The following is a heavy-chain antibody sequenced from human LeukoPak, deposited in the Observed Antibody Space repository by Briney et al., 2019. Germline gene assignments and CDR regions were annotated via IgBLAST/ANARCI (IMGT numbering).Heavy chain of an antibody. V-gene: IGHV3-23*01. CDR3: ARDLSGSYCLDF. CDR1: GFTFTSHA. Sequence: PGGSLRLSCATSGFTFTSHAMSWLRQAPGKGLQWVSAISGSGNSPYYADSVKGRFTISRDNSKNILYLQMNSLTVEDTAIYYCARDLSGSYCLDFWGQGTLVTVSS. J-gene: IGHJ4*02. CDR2: ISGSGNSP. D-gene: IGHD1-26*01.